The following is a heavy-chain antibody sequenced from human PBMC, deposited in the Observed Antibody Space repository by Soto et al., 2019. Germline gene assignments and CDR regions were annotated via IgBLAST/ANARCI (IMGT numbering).Heavy chain of an antibody. CDR3: ATDHYYDASGYVPPDF. J-gene: IGHJ4*02. CDR1: GFTFRSYG. CDR2: VWFDGSNK. Sequence: GGSLRLSCVASGFTFRSYGMHWVRQAPDKGLEWVATVWFDGSNKYYADSVKGRFTISRDNSKNMLSLQMNSLRAEDTAMYYCATDHYYDASGYVPPDFWGQGTLVTVSS. V-gene: IGHV3-33*01. D-gene: IGHD3-22*01.